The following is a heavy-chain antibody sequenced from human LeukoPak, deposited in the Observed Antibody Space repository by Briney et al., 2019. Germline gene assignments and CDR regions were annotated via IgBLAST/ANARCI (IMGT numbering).Heavy chain of an antibody. J-gene: IGHJ4*02. V-gene: IGHV3-21*01. CDR2: ISSSSSYI. CDR3: ASSSPGRSGWYFESYFDY. D-gene: IGHD6-13*01. Sequence: GGSLRLSCAASGFTFNSYSMNWVRQAPGKGLEWVSSISSSSSYIYYADSVKGRFTISRDNAKNSLYLQMNSLRAEDTAVYYCASSSPGRSGWYFESYFDYWGQGTLVTVSP. CDR1: GFTFNSYS.